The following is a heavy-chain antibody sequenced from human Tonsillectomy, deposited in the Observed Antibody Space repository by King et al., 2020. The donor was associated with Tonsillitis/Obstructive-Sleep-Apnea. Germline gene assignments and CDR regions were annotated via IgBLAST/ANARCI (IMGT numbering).Heavy chain of an antibody. Sequence: LQLQESGPGLVKPSETLSLTCTVSADSIGSSLYYWGWIRQPPGQGLEWIATIYYSGTTYYNPSLRSRVTISGATSKNQFSLNLNSVTAADTAVYYCVRHSRDSSWGDSFYYIGVWGKGTMVTVSS. V-gene: IGHV4-39*01. CDR1: ADSIGSSLYY. CDR2: IYYSGTT. CDR3: VRHSRDSSWGDSFYYIGV. D-gene: IGHD6-6*01. J-gene: IGHJ6*03.